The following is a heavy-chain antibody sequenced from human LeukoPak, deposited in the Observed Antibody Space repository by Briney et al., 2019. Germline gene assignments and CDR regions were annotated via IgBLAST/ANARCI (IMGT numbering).Heavy chain of an antibody. CDR1: GFTFGDYG. V-gene: IGHV3-49*03. D-gene: IGHD5-24*01. CDR3: TRAVAVEMATIGLY. J-gene: IGHJ4*02. Sequence: HPGGSLRLSCTASGFTFGDYGMSWFRPAPRKGLEWVGFIRSKAFGGTTEYAASVKGRFTISRDDSKSIAYLQMNSLKTEDTAVYYCTRAVAVEMATIGLYWGQGTLVTVSS. CDR2: IRSKAFGGTT.